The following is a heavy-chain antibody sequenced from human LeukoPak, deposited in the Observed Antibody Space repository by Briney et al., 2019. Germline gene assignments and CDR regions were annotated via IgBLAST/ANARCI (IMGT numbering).Heavy chain of an antibody. Sequence: GGSLRLSCAASGFTFDDYGMHWVRQAPGKGLEWVSGISWNSGRIGYADSVKGRFTISRDNAKNSLYLQMNSLRAEDTALYYCAKDYYDSSGYYFDYWGQGTLVTVSS. J-gene: IGHJ4*02. V-gene: IGHV3-9*01. CDR3: AKDYYDSSGYYFDY. D-gene: IGHD3-22*01. CDR1: GFTFDDYG. CDR2: ISWNSGRI.